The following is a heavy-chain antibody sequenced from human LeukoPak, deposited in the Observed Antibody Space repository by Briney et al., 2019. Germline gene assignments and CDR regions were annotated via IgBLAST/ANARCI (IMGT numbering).Heavy chain of an antibody. CDR1: GGSISSYY. D-gene: IGHD4-17*01. CDR3: ARGGNYGDYDGYFDY. V-gene: IGHV4-59*08. CDR2: IYYSGST. J-gene: IGHJ4*02. Sequence: KASETLSLTCTVSGGSISSYYWSWIRQPPGKGLEWIGYIYYSGSTNYNPSLRSRVTISVDTSKNQFSLKLSSVTAADTAVYYCARGGNYGDYDGYFDYWAREPWSPSPQ.